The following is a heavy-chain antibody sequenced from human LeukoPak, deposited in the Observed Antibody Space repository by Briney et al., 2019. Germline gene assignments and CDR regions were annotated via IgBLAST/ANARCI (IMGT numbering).Heavy chain of an antibody. CDR2: INHSGST. V-gene: IGHV4-34*01. Sequence: PSETLSLTCAVYGGSFSGYYWSWIRQPPGKGLEWIGEINHSGSTNYNPSLKSRVTISVDTSKNQFSLKLSSVTAADTAVYYCARGRGWRSGSFFYWGQGTLVTVSS. CDR3: ARGRGWRSGSFFY. CDR1: GGSFSGYY. J-gene: IGHJ4*02. D-gene: IGHD1-26*01.